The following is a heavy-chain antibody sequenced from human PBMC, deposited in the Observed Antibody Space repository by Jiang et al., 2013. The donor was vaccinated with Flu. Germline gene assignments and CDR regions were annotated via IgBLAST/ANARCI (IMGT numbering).Heavy chain of an antibody. CDR1: VGFQWLL. Sequence: LLKPSETLSLTCAAYVGFQWLLLELDPPVPRKGLEWIGEINQSGNTNYNPSLKSRVIISVDTSKNQFSLKLNSVTAADTAVYYCARGEYYHSGGYYYGVCYFDYWGQGTLVTVSS. CDR2: INQSGNT. CDR3: ARGEYYHSGGYYYGVCYFDY. V-gene: IGHV4-34*01. D-gene: IGHD3-22*01. J-gene: IGHJ4*02.